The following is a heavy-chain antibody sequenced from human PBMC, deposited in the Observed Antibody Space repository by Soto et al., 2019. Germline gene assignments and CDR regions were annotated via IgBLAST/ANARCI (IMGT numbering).Heavy chain of an antibody. V-gene: IGHV4-31*03. J-gene: IGHJ4*02. Sequence: PSETLSLTCTVSGGSISSGGYYWSWIRQHPGKGLEWIGYIHYSGSTYYNPSLKSRVTISVDTSKNQFSLKLSSVTAADKAVYYCARSSAPAIGILDYWGPGTLVTVSS. D-gene: IGHD2-2*01. CDR1: GGSISSGGYY. CDR2: IHYSGST. CDR3: ARSSAPAIGILDY.